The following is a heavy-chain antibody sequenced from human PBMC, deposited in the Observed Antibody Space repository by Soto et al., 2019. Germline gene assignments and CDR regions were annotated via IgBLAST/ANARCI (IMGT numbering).Heavy chain of an antibody. CDR3: ARRYGSAIDY. CDR2: IYYSGSI. J-gene: IGHJ4*02. Sequence: PSETLSLTCTVSGGPISSYYWSWIRQPPGKGLEWIGYIYYSGSINYNPSLKSRVTISVDTSKNQFSLKLSSVTAADTAVYYCARRYGSAIDYWGQGTLVTVSS. CDR1: GGPISSYY. V-gene: IGHV4-59*08. D-gene: IGHD1-26*01.